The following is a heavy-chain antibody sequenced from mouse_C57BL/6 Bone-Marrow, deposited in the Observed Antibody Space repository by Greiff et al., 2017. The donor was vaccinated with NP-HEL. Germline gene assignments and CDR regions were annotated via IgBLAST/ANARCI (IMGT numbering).Heavy chain of an antibody. D-gene: IGHD1-1*01. CDR1: GYTFTSYG. V-gene: IGHV1-81*01. CDR3: ARRPPYYYGSSFDY. Sequence: VQLQQSGAELARPGASVKLSCKASGYTFTSYGISWVKQRPGQGLEWIGEIYPRSGNTYYNEKFKGKATLTADKSSSTAYMELRSLTSEDSAVYFCARRPPYYYGSSFDYWGQGTTLTVSS. CDR2: IYPRSGNT. J-gene: IGHJ2*01.